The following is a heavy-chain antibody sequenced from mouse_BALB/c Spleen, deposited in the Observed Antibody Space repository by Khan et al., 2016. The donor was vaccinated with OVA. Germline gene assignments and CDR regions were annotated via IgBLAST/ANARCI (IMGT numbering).Heavy chain of an antibody. CDR3: AREEALYYFDY. CDR1: GYIFTSYW. J-gene: IGHJ2*01. CDR2: IYPGTDNT. V-gene: IGHV1S132*01. D-gene: IGHD3-2*02. Sequence: QVQLQQSGAELVRPGASVKLSCKTSGYIFTSYWIHWVKQRSGQGLEWIARIYPGTDNTYYNENLKDKATLTADKSSSTAYMQLSSLKAEDSAVYFVAREEALYYFDYWGEGTTLTVSS.